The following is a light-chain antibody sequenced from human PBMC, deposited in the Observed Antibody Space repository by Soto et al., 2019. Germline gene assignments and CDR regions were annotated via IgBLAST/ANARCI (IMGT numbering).Light chain of an antibody. V-gene: IGKV1-5*01. CDR2: DAS. Sequence: DIQITQSPSTLSASVGDTVTVTCRASQSVSGWLAWYQQKPGKAPKLLIFDASSLQSGVPSRFSGSGSGTEFTLTISSLQPDDFATYYCQHYNSYSEAFGQGTKVDIK. CDR1: QSVSGW. CDR3: QHYNSYSEA. J-gene: IGKJ1*01.